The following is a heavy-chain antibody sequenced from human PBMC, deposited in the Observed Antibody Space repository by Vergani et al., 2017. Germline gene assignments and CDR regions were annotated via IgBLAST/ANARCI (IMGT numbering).Heavy chain of an antibody. J-gene: IGHJ6*02. CDR3: ARESSHMVRGVLYYYGMDV. CDR2: INPNSGGT. V-gene: IGHV1-2*02. CDR1: GYTFTGYY. D-gene: IGHD3-10*01. Sequence: QVQLVQSGAEVKKPGASVKVFCKASGYTFTGYYMHWVRQAPGQGLEWMGWINPNSGGTNYAQKFQGRVTMTRDTSISTAYMELSRLRSDDTAVYYCARESSHMVRGVLYYYGMDVWGQGTTVTVSS.